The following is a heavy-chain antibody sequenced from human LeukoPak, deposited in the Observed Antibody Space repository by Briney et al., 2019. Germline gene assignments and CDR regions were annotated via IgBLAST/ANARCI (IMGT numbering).Heavy chain of an antibody. CDR3: ARARNDAFDI. J-gene: IGHJ3*02. V-gene: IGHV4-61*02. CDR1: GVSISSGSYY. Sequence: SETLSLTCTVSGVSISSGSYYWSWLRQPARKGLEWIGRIYTSGSTNYNPSLKSRVTISVDTSKNQFSLKLSSVTAADTAVYYCARARNDAFDIWGQGTMVTVSS. CDR2: IYTSGST.